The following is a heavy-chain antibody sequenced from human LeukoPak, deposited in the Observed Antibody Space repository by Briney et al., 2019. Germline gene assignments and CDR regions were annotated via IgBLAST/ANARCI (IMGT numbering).Heavy chain of an antibody. Sequence: GSLRLSCEASGFTFSRYWMTWVRQAPGKGLEWEANIKQDGSETYYVDSVKGRFTISRDNAKSSLYLQMNSLRAEDTAVYYCARKRGVEYWGQGTLVTVSS. CDR1: GFTFSRYW. CDR3: ARKRGVEY. CDR2: IKQDGSET. V-gene: IGHV3-7*01. D-gene: IGHD2-15*01. J-gene: IGHJ4*02.